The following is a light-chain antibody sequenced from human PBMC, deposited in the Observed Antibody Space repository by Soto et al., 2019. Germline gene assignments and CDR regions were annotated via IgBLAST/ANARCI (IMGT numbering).Light chain of an antibody. Sequence: DIQMTQSPSTLSASVGDRVTITCRASQSISSWLAWYQQKPGKAPKLLIYKASSLESGVPSRFSGSGSGTECTLTVSSLQPDDFATYYCQQYNSYPMYTFGQGTKLEI. J-gene: IGKJ2*01. CDR1: QSISSW. V-gene: IGKV1-5*03. CDR3: QQYNSYPMYT. CDR2: KAS.